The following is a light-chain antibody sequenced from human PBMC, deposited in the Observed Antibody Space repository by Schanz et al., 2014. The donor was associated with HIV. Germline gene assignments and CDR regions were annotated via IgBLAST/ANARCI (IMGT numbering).Light chain of an antibody. J-gene: IGKJ4*01. CDR1: QDISKS. CDR3: QKYDVLPRLI. V-gene: IGKV1-33*01. Sequence: DIQMTQSPSSLFASVGDRVTITCQASQDISKSLNWYQQKPGRAPKLLIYDASNLETGVPSRFSGSGSGTDFTFTISSLQPEDIATYYCQKYDVLPRLIFGGGTEVEIK. CDR2: DAS.